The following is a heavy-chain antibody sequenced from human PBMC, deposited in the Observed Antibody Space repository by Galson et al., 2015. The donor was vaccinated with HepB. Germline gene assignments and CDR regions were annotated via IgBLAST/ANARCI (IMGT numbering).Heavy chain of an antibody. CDR2: ISYDGSNK. V-gene: IGHV3-30-3*01. CDR1: GFTFSSYA. CDR3: ARDEVYYYYMDV. J-gene: IGHJ6*03. Sequence: SLRLSCAASGFTFSSYAMHWVRQAPGKGLEWVAVISYDGSNKYYADSVKGRFTISRDNSKNTLYLQTNSLRAEDTAVYYCARDEVYYYYMDVWGKGTTVTVSS.